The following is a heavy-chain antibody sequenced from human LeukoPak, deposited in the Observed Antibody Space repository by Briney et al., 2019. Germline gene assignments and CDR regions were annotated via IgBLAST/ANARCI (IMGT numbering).Heavy chain of an antibody. V-gene: IGHV3-23*01. Sequence: PGGSLRLSCAASGFSFSSYAMSWVRQAPGKGLEWVSGVTGSGGSTYYADSVQGRFTISRDNSKNSLYLQMNSLRAEDTALYYCAKDTTVEMATPGDYWGQGTLVTVSS. J-gene: IGHJ4*02. CDR3: AKDTTVEMATPGDY. D-gene: IGHD5-24*01. CDR1: GFSFSSYA. CDR2: VTGSGGST.